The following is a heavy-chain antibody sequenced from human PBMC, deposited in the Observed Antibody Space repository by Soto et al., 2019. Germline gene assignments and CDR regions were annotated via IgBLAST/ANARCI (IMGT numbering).Heavy chain of an antibody. D-gene: IGHD6-13*01. J-gene: IGHJ3*02. V-gene: IGHV3-21*01. CDR2: ISSSSSYI. CDR1: GFTFSSYS. CDR3: ARDRPKGSSWLIDAFDI. Sequence: GGSLRLSCAASGFTFSSYSMNWVRQAPGKGLEWVSSISSSSSYIYYADSVKGRFTISRDNAKNSLYLQMNSLRAEDTAVYYCARDRPKGSSWLIDAFDIWGQGTMVTVS.